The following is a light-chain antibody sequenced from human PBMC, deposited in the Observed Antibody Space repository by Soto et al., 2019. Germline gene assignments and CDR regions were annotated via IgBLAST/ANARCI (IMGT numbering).Light chain of an antibody. J-gene: IGKJ4*01. V-gene: IGKV3-20*01. CDR3: QQYGSSP. CDR2: GAS. CDR1: QSVSSSY. Sequence: EIVLTLSPGTLSLSPGERATLSCRASQSVSSSYLAWYQQKPGQAPRLLIYGASSRATGIPDRFSGSGSGTDFTLTISRLEPEDFAVYYCQQYGSSPFGGGTKVDIK.